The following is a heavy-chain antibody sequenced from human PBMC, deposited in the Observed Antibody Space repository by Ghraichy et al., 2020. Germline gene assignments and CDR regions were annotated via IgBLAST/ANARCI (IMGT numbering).Heavy chain of an antibody. V-gene: IGHV3-15*01. D-gene: IGHD3-10*01. Sequence: GGSLRLSCAASGFTFSNAWMSWVRQAPGKGLEWVGRIKSKTDGGTTDYAAPVKGRFTISRDDSKNTLYLQMNSLKTEDTAVYYCTLGYGSGSYWPYYFDYWGQGTLVTVSS. CDR1: GFTFSNAW. J-gene: IGHJ4*02. CDR3: TLGYGSGSYWPYYFDY. CDR2: IKSKTDGGTT.